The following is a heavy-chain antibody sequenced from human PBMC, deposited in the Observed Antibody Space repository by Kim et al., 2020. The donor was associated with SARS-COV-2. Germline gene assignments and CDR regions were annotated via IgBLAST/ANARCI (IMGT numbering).Heavy chain of an antibody. V-gene: IGHV1-2*02. CDR1: GYTFTGYY. J-gene: IGHJ4*02. CDR2: INPNGGDT. CDR3: ARDRYTSGSNWGDY. Sequence: ASVKVSCKASGYTFTGYYMHWVRQAPGQGLEWVGWINPNGGDTKYAQKFQGRVTMTRDTSINTAYMELSRLRSDDTAVYYCARDRYTSGSNWGDYWGQGTLVTVSS. D-gene: IGHD6-19*01.